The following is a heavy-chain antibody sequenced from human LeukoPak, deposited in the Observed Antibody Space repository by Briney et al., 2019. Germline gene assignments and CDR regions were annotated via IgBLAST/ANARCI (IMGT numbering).Heavy chain of an antibody. CDR2: INHSGST. J-gene: IGHJ4*02. V-gene: IGHV4-34*01. CDR3: ARLGVDYDILNAYYKVYYFDY. Sequence: SETLSLTCAVYGGSFSGYYWSWIRQPPGKGLEWIGEINHSGSTNYNPSLKSRVTISVDTSKNQFSLKLSSVTAADTAVYYCARLGVDYDILNAYYKVYYFDYWGQGTLVTVSS. CDR1: GGSFSGYY. D-gene: IGHD3-9*01.